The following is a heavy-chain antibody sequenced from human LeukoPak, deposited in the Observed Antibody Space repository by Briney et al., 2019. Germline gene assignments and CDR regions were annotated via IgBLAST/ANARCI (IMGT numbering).Heavy chain of an antibody. CDR3: ARVPADIVATYYMDV. Sequence: NASQTLSLTCTVSGGSIGSGSYYWSWIRQPAGKGLEWIGRIYTSGSTNYNPSLKSRVTISVDTSKNQFSLKLSSVTAADTAVYYCARVPADIVATYYMDVWGKGTTVTVSS. D-gene: IGHD5-12*01. CDR2: IYTSGST. J-gene: IGHJ6*03. V-gene: IGHV4-61*02. CDR1: GGSIGSGSYY.